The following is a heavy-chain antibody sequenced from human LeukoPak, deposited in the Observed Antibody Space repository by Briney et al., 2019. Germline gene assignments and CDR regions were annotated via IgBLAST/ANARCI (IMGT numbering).Heavy chain of an antibody. D-gene: IGHD5-18*01. J-gene: IGHJ3*02. CDR2: INSDGSST. V-gene: IGHV3-74*01. CDR1: GFTFSSYW. Sequence: GGSLRLSCAASGFTFSSYWMHWVRQAPGKGLVWVSRINSDGSSTSYADSVKGRFTISRDNAKNTLYLQMNSLRAKDTAVYYCARVRRGYSYGSAFDIWGQGTMVTVSS. CDR3: ARVRRGYSYGSAFDI.